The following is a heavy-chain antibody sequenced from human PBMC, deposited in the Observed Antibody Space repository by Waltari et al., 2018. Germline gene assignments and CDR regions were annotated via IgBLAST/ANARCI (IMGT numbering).Heavy chain of an antibody. J-gene: IGHJ4*02. V-gene: IGHV3-15*01. D-gene: IGHD2-2*01. Sequence: VQLQESGPGLVKPSETLSLTCTVSGGSISSYYWSWIRQPAGKGLEWVGRIKSKTDGGTTDYAAPVKGRFTISRDDSKNTLYLQMNSLKTEDTAVYYCTTTRPDYWGQGTLVTVSS. CDR2: IKSKTDGGTT. CDR3: TTTRPDY. CDR1: GGSISSYY.